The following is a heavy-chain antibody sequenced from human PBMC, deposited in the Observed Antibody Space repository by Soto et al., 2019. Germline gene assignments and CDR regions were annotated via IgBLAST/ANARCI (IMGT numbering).Heavy chain of an antibody. D-gene: IGHD6-19*01. CDR3: AKDLVGQWLVGAFDI. V-gene: IGHV3-30*18. CDR1: GFTFSSYG. CDR2: ISYDGSNK. J-gene: IGHJ3*02. Sequence: QVQLVESGGGVVQPGRSLRLSCAASGFTFSSYGMHWVRQAPGKGLEWLAVISYDGSNKYYADSVKGRFTISRDNSKNTLYLQMNSLRAEDTAVYYCAKDLVGQWLVGAFDIWGQGTMVTVSS.